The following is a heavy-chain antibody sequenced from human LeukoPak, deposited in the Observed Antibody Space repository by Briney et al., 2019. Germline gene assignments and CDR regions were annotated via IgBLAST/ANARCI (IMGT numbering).Heavy chain of an antibody. CDR1: GDSISDGVFY. D-gene: IGHD6-6*01. Sequence: SETLSLICTVSGDSISDGVFYWSWTRQPPGKGLERIGHIYFSGSTHYNPSLQSRVTLSVDTSKNQFSLKLSSVTAADTAIYYCASDREQLVLPYYHGMDVWGQGATVTVSS. J-gene: IGHJ6*02. CDR2: IYFSGST. V-gene: IGHV4-30-4*01. CDR3: ASDREQLVLPYYHGMDV.